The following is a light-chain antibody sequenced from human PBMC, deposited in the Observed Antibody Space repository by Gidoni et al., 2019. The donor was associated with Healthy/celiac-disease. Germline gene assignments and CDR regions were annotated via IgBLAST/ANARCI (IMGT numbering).Light chain of an antibody. CDR2: AAS. CDR1: QSISSY. Sequence: DMQMTQSPASLSASVGDRGTITCRASQSISSYLNWYQQKPGHAPKLLIYAASSLHSGVPSRFSGSGSGTDFTLTISRLQPEDFATYYCQQSYSTPPCTFGQGTKLEIK. V-gene: IGKV1-39*01. CDR3: QQSYSTPPCT. J-gene: IGKJ2*02.